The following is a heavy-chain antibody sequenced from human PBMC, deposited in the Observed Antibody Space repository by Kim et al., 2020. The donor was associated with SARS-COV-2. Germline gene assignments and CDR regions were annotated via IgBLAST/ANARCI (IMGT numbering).Heavy chain of an antibody. CDR3: ARTNYYYGMDV. Sequence: TNYNPSLQSRVTISVDTSKNQFSLKLSSVTAADTAVYYCARTNYYYGMDVWGQGTTVTVSS. CDR2: T. V-gene: IGHV4-4*09. D-gene: IGHD4-17*01. J-gene: IGHJ6*02.